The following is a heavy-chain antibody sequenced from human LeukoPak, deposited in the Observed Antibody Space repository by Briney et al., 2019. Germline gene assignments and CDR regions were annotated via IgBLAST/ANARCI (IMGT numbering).Heavy chain of an antibody. CDR1: GHSLTDYY. Sequence: ASVKVSCKASGHSLTDYYMHWLRQAPGQGLEWMGWVNPNSGDTNYAQKFQGRVTMTRDTSISTAYKELSRLTSDDTAVYYCAKNPYEYYFDSWGQGTLVSVSS. V-gene: IGHV1-2*02. CDR3: AKNPYEYYFDS. J-gene: IGHJ4*02. D-gene: IGHD5-12*01. CDR2: VNPNSGDT.